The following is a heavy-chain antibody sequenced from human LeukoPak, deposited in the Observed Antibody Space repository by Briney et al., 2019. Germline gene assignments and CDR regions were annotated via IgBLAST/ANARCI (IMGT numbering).Heavy chain of an antibody. Sequence: HPGGSLRLSCAASGFTFSTYGMHWVRQAPGKGLEWVAFIRYDAINKYYADSVKGRFTISRDNSRNTLYLQMNSLRAEDTALYYCAKDGDTVSGTYYFDMDVWGKGTTVTISS. J-gene: IGHJ6*03. V-gene: IGHV3-30*02. CDR3: AKDGDTVSGTYYFDMDV. D-gene: IGHD1-26*01. CDR1: GFTFSTYG. CDR2: IRYDAINK.